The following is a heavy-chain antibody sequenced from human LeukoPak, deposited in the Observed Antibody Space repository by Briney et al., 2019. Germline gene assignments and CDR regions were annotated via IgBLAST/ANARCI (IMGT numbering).Heavy chain of an antibody. Sequence: PSETLSLTCTVSGGSISGYYWSWIRQPPGKGLEWIGYIYYSGSTTNHNPSLKSRVTISVDTSKNQFSLNLSSVTAADTAVYYCARTVCNGGSCYSFDCWGQGTLVTVSS. J-gene: IGHJ4*02. D-gene: IGHD2-15*01. CDR1: GGSISGYY. CDR3: ARTVCNGGSCYSFDC. CDR2: IYYSGST. V-gene: IGHV4-59*01.